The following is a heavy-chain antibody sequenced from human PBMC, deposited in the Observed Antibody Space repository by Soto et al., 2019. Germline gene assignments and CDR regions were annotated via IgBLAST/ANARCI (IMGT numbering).Heavy chain of an antibody. D-gene: IGHD6-13*01. V-gene: IGHV3-33*01. J-gene: IGHJ4*02. CDR3: ARGYPGIAAAGLDY. CDR1: GFTFSSYG. CDR2: IWYDGSNK. Sequence: QVQLVESGGGVVQPGRSLRLSCAASGFTFSSYGMHWIRQAPGKGLEWVAVIWYDGSNKYYADSVKGRFTISRDNSKNTLYLQMNSLRAEDTAVYYCARGYPGIAAAGLDYWGQGTLVTVSS.